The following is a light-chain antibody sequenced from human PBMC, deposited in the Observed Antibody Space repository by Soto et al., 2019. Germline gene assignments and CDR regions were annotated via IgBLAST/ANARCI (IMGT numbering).Light chain of an antibody. Sequence: DIQMTQSPSTLSSSLGDRVTITCRASQSISSWLAWYQQKPGKAPKLLIYKASSLERGVPSRFSGSGSGTELTITVNSIQTEAFAVCYCQHYGSPPTRTFGGGSKV. CDR1: QSISSW. CDR2: KAS. CDR3: QHYGSPPTRT. V-gene: IGKV1-5*03. J-gene: IGKJ4*01.